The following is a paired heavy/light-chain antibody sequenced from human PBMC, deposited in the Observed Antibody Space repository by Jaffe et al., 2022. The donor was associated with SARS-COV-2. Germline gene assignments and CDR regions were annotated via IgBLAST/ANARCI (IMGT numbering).Light chain of an antibody. V-gene: IGKV1-39*01. J-gene: IGKJ4*01. CDR1: QSISSY. Sequence: DIQMTQSPSSLSASVGDRVTITCRASQSISSYLNWYQQKPGKAPKLLIYAASSLQSRVPSRFSGSGSGTDFTLTISSLQPEDFATYYCQQSYSTPLSFGGGTKVEIK. CDR3: QQSYSTPLS. CDR2: AAS.
Heavy chain of an antibody. CDR3: ARDRDYYDGSGYWGPTDY. Sequence: EVQLVESGGGLVKPGGSLGLSCAASGFTFSSYSMNWVRQAPGKGLEWVSSISSTGSYIFYADSVKGRFTISRDNAKNSLYLQMNSLRAEDTAVYYCARDRDYYDGSGYWGPTDYWGQGTLVTVSS. CDR1: GFTFSSYS. D-gene: IGHD3-22*01. J-gene: IGHJ4*02. CDR2: ISSTGSYI. V-gene: IGHV3-21*01.